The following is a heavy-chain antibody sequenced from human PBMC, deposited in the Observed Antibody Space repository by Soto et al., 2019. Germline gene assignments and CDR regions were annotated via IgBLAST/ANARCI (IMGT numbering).Heavy chain of an antibody. Sequence: PSETLSLTCTVSGGSISSYYWSWIRQPPGKGLEWIGYIYYSGSTNYNPSLKSRVTIPVDTSKNQFSLKLSSVTAADTAVYYSARGGQDYGDYDYYYYYYMDVWGKGTTVTVSS. CDR3: ARGGQDYGDYDYYYYYYMDV. CDR2: IYYSGST. D-gene: IGHD4-17*01. V-gene: IGHV4-59*01. CDR1: GGSISSYY. J-gene: IGHJ6*03.